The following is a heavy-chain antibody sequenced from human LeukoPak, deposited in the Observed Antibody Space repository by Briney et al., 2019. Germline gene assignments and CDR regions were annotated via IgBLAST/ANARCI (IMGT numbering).Heavy chain of an antibody. CDR2: ISSSSSYM. Sequence: GGSLRLSCAASGFTFSTYSMNWVRQAPGKGLEWVSVISSSSSYMYYADSVKGRFTISRDNAKNSLYLQMNSLRVEDTAVYYCAREAWFDPWGQGTXVTVS. J-gene: IGHJ5*02. CDR3: AREAWFDP. CDR1: GFTFSTYS. V-gene: IGHV3-21*01.